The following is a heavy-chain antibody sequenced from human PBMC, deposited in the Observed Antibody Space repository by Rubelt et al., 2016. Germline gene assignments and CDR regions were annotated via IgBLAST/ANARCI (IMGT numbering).Heavy chain of an antibody. CDR3: ARVQPYDSSGYYSFVSDY. V-gene: IGHV4-34*01. CDR2: INHSGST. D-gene: IGHD3-22*01. J-gene: IGHJ4*02. Sequence: WIGEINHSGSTNYNPSLKSRVAISVDTSKNQFSLKLSSVTAADTAVYYCARVQPYDSSGYYSFVSDYWGQGTLVTVSS.